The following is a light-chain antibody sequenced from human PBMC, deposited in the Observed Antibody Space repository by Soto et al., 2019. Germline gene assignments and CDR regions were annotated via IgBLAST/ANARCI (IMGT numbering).Light chain of an antibody. V-gene: IGLV2-8*01. Sequence: AVVTQPPSASGSPGQPVTISCTGSSSDVGGYNYVSWYQQHPGKAPKLIIYEATVRPSGVPDRFSGSKSGNTATLTVSGLQAEDEADYYCSSYAGSNNFYVFGTGTKLTVL. CDR2: EAT. CDR3: SSYAGSNNFYV. CDR1: SSDVGGYNY. J-gene: IGLJ1*01.